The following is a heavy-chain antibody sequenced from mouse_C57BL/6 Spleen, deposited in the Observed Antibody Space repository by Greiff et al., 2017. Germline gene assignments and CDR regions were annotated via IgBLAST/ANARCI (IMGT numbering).Heavy chain of an antibody. CDR3: ARSSSLAFDY. V-gene: IGHV1-61*01. CDR1: GYTFTSYW. J-gene: IGHJ2*01. CDR2: IYPSDSET. Sequence: VQLQQPGAELVRPGSSVKLSCKASGYTFTSYWMDWVKQRPGQGLEWIGNIYPSDSETHYNQKFKDKATLTVDKSSSTAYMQLNSLTSEDSAVYDCARSSSLAFDYWGQGTTLTVSS.